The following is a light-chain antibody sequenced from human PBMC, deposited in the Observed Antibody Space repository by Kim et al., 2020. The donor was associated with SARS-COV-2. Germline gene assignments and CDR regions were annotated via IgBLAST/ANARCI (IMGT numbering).Light chain of an antibody. V-gene: IGKV3-15*01. Sequence: ESPGERATHSCRASQSVSSKLAWYQQKPGQAPRLLIYGTSTRATDIPARFSGSESATEFTLTISSLQSEDFAVYYCQQYNKWPLTFGGGTKVDIK. CDR1: QSVSSK. CDR3: QQYNKWPLT. CDR2: GTS. J-gene: IGKJ4*01.